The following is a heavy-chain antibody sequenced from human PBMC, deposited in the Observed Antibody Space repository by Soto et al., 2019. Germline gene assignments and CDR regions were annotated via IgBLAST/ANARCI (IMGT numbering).Heavy chain of an antibody. CDR3: ARHTYGNNRYYFDL. Sequence: QLQLQESGPGLVKPSEALSLTCTVSGGSVSSSSYYWGWIRQPPGKGLEWVGSVYYSGSTYYNPSLKCRVTVSVDTSKNQFSLHLSSVTAADTAVYSCARHTYGNNRYYFDLWGQGTLVTVSS. D-gene: IGHD4-17*01. J-gene: IGHJ4*02. V-gene: IGHV4-39*01. CDR2: VYYSGST. CDR1: GGSVSSSSYY.